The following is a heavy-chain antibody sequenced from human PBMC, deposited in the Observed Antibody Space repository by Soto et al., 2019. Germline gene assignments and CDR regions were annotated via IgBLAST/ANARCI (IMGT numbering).Heavy chain of an antibody. J-gene: IGHJ4*02. V-gene: IGHV2-5*02. CDR2: IYWDNDK. CDR1: GFSLSTTVVG. D-gene: IGHD3-10*01. Sequence: QITLKESGPTLVKPTQTLTLTCSFSGFSLSTTVVGVGWIRQSPGKALEWPAIIYWDNDKRYSPSLKSRVTITKDTSKNQVVLTVTNMDPVDTGTYYCARSLWFGELHWGQGALVTVSS. CDR3: ARSLWFGELH.